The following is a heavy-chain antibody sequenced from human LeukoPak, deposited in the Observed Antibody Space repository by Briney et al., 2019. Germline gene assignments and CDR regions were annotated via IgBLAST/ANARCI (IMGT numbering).Heavy chain of an antibody. CDR1: GGTFSSYA. CDR2: IIPIFGTA. V-gene: IGHV1-69*13. D-gene: IGHD2-2*02. Sequence: SVKVSCKASGGTFSSYAISWVRQAPGQGLEWMGGIIPIFGTANYAQKFQGRVTITADESTSTAYMELSSLRSEDTAVYYCASDRQVVPAAINYDWFDPWGQGTLVTVSS. J-gene: IGHJ5*02. CDR3: ASDRQVVPAAINYDWFDP.